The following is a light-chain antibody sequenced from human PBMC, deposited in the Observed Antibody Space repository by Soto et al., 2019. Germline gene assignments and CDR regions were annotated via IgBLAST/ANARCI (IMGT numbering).Light chain of an antibody. Sequence: DIQMTQSPSSVSAPVGDRVTISCRASQDINKWLAWYQQKPGKAPKLLISAASTFQRGLPSRFSGSGSGTEFTLTIQSLQPDDIATYYCQQASSFPHTFGQGTKLEIK. J-gene: IGKJ2*01. CDR3: QQASSFPHT. CDR1: QDINKW. CDR2: AAS. V-gene: IGKV1-12*01.